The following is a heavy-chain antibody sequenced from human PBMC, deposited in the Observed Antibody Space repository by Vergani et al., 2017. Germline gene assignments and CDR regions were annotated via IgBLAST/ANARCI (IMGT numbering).Heavy chain of an antibody. CDR3: ARDYLTRVTRLDYYYIGV. Sequence: QVQLVESGGGEVQPGRSLRLSCSAAGFPFSDYGVHWVRQAPGKGLEWVAVISYDGNKKYYADSVKGRFTISRDNSKNTLYLEMNALRAEDTAVYYCARDYLTRVTRLDYYYIGVWGKGTTVTVSS. V-gene: IGHV3-30*03. CDR2: ISYDGNKK. J-gene: IGHJ6*03. CDR1: GFPFSDYG. D-gene: IGHD4-11*01.